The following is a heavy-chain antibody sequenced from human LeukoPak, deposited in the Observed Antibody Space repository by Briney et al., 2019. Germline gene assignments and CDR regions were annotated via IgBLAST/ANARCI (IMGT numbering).Heavy chain of an antibody. CDR1: GYTFTDYY. J-gene: IGHJ4*02. D-gene: IGHD3-10*01. CDR3: ATDSMVRGVIPL. V-gene: IGHV1-69-2*01. CDR2: VDPEDGET. Sequence: ASVKVSCKVSGYTFTDYYMHWGQQAPGKGLEWMGLVDPEDGETIYAEKFQGKVTITADTSTDTAYMELSSLRSEDTAVYYCATDSMVRGVIPLWGQGTLVTVSS.